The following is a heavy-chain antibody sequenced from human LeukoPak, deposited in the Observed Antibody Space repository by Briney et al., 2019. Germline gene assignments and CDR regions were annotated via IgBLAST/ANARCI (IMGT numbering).Heavy chain of an antibody. D-gene: IGHD1-1*01. CDR1: GGSFSGYY. CDR2: INHSGST. CDR3: ARIGTAPDY. J-gene: IGHJ4*02. Sequence: SETLSLTCAVYGGSFSGYYWSWIRQPPGKGLEWIGEINHSGSTNYNPSLKSRVTISVDTSKNQFSLKLSSVTAADTAVYYCARIGTAPDYWGQGTLVTVSS. V-gene: IGHV4-34*01.